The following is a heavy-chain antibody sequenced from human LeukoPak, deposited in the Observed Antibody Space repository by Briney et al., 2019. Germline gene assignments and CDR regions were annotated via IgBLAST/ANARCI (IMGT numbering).Heavy chain of an antibody. J-gene: IGHJ3*02. Sequence: ASVKVSCKASGYTFTSYGISWVRQAPGQGLEWMGWISAYNGNTNYAQKLQGRVTMTTDTSTSTAYTELRSLRSDDTAVYYCARDYRRRLWFGELLLRGDIDAFDIWGQGTMVTVSS. V-gene: IGHV1-18*04. D-gene: IGHD3-10*01. CDR1: GYTFTSYG. CDR3: ARDYRRRLWFGELLLRGDIDAFDI. CDR2: ISAYNGNT.